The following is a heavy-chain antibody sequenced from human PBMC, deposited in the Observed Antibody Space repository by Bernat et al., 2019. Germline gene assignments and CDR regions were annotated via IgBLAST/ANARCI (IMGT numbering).Heavy chain of an antibody. D-gene: IGHD5/OR15-5a*01. J-gene: IGHJ6*02. CDR2: ISCDGGST. Sequence: EVQLVESGGVVVQPGGSLRLSCAASGFTFDDYTMHWVRQAPGKGLEWVSLISCDGGSTYYADSVKGRFTISRDNSKNSLYLQMNSLRTEDTALYYCAKDFSVEARYYGMDVWGQGTTVTVSS. CDR1: GFTFDDYT. V-gene: IGHV3-43*01. CDR3: AKDFSVEARYYGMDV.